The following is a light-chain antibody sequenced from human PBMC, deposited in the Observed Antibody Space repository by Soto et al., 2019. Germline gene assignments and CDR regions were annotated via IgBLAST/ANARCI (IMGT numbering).Light chain of an antibody. CDR2: GAS. J-gene: IGKJ2*01. Sequence: IEMAQSPATLSVSPGERSTLSCRSRQSVRNNLAGYQQKPGQPPSLLIYGASTRATGFPSMFSGSGSGTEFTLTYSSLQSEDFAVHYCQQYQNCPYTVGQRTKLEI. CDR3: QQYQNCPYT. V-gene: IGKV3-15*01. CDR1: QSVRNN.